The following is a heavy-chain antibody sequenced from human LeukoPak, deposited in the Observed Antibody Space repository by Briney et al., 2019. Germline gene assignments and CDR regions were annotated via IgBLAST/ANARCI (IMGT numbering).Heavy chain of an antibody. J-gene: IGHJ4*02. CDR1: GFTFSSYA. Sequence: GSLRLSCAASGFTFSSYAMRWVRQAPGKGLEWVSAISGSGGSTYYADSVKGRFTISRHNSKNTLYLQMNSLRAEDTAVYYCAKIVSAGGSDYWGQGTLVTVSS. CDR2: ISGSGGST. D-gene: IGHD1-26*01. V-gene: IGHV3-23*01. CDR3: AKIVSAGGSDY.